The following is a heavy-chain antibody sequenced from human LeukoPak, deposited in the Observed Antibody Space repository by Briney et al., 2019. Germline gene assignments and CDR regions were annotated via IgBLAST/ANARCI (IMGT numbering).Heavy chain of an antibody. D-gene: IGHD2-15*01. CDR3: ARDRGGGHMDV. CDR2: IGTTGDT. CDR1: GFTFTTYD. J-gene: IGHJ6*03. Sequence: PGGSLRLSCAASGFTFTTYDMHWVRQATGKGLEWVSAIGTTGDTYYPRSVKSRFTISRENAKNSLYLQINSLRAGDTAVYYCARDRGGGHMDVWGKGTTVSISS. V-gene: IGHV3-13*01.